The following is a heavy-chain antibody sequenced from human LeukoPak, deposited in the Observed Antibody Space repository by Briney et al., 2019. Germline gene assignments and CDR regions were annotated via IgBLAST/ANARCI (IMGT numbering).Heavy chain of an antibody. V-gene: IGHV1-69*05. Sequence: SVKVSCKASGGTFSSYAISWVRQAPGQGLEWMGGIIPIFGTANYAQKFQGRVTITTDESTSTAYMERSSLRSEDTAVYYCAGGRYSGYEGNSFDYWGQGTLVTVSS. CDR2: IIPIFGTA. D-gene: IGHD5-12*01. CDR3: AGGRYSGYEGNSFDY. CDR1: GGTFSSYA. J-gene: IGHJ4*02.